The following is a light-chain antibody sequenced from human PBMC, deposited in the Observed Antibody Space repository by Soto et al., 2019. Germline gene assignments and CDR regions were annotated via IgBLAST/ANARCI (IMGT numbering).Light chain of an antibody. CDR1: QGIYSY. CDR2: DAS. V-gene: IGKV3-11*01. CDR3: HQRSNWPQT. J-gene: IGKJ1*01. Sequence: EIVLTQSPATLSLSPGERATLSCRASQGIYSYLAWYQQKPGQAPRLLIYDASKRATGIPARFSGSGSGTDFSLTISSLEPEDVGVYYCHQRSNWPQTFGQGTKVEIK.